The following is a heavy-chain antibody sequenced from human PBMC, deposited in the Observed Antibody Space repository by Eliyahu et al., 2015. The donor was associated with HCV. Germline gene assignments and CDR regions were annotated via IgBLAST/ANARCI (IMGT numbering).Heavy chain of an antibody. Sequence: QVQLVESGGGVVQPGRSLRLSCAASGFTFSSYGMHWVRQAPGKGLEWVAVIWYDGSNKYYADSVKGRFTISRDNSKNTLYLQMNSLRAEDTAVYYCAREESSGWPFDYWGQGTLVTVSS. CDR3: AREESSGWPFDY. J-gene: IGHJ4*02. CDR1: GFTFSSYG. CDR2: IWYDGSNK. D-gene: IGHD6-19*01. V-gene: IGHV3-33*01.